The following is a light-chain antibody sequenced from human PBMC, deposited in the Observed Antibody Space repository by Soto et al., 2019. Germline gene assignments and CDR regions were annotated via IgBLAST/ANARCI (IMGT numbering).Light chain of an antibody. J-gene: IGKJ4*01. Sequence: EIVMTQSPATLSVSPGERATLSCRASQSVSSNLVWYQQKPGQAPRLLIYGASTRATGIPARFSGSGSGTEFPLTIGSLQSEDFAVYYCQQYLNWLTFGGGTKVEIK. CDR1: QSVSSN. V-gene: IGKV3-15*01. CDR2: GAS. CDR3: QQYLNWLT.